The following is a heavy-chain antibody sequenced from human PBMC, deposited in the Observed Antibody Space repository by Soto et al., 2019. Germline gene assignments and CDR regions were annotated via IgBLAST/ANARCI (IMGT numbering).Heavy chain of an antibody. Sequence: GSLRLSCAASGFTFSDYYMSWVRQAPGKGLEWVAVISNNGSNKYYADSVKGRFTISRDNSKNTLYLPMNSLRAEDTAVYYCARDFVVATEPHAFDIWGQGTMVTVSS. CDR3: ARDFVVATEPHAFDI. V-gene: IGHV3-33*08. D-gene: IGHD5-12*01. CDR2: ISNNGSNK. J-gene: IGHJ3*02. CDR1: GFTFSDYY.